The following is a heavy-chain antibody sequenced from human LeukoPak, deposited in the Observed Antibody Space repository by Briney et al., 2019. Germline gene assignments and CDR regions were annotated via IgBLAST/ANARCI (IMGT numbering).Heavy chain of an antibody. CDR2: INHSGSS. V-gene: IGHV4-34*01. CDR1: GGSFSGYY. Sequence: SETLSFTCAVYGGSFSGYYWSWIRQPPGKGLEWMGGINHSGSSNYNPSLKSRVTISVDTSKNQFSLKLSSVPAADTAVYYCARGRLQLWLNRVVKNWFDPWGQGTLVPVSS. CDR3: ARGRLQLWLNRVVKNWFDP. D-gene: IGHD5-18*01. J-gene: IGHJ5*02.